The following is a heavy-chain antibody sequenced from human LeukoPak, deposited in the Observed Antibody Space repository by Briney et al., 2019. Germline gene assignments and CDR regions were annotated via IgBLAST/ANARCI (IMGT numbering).Heavy chain of an antibody. Sequence: GASVKVSCTASGYTFTGYYMHWVRQAPGQGLEWMGWINPNSGGTNYAQKFQGRVTMTRDTSISTAYMELSRLRSDDTAVYYCARSSDYDSSGYDAFDIWGQGTMVTVSS. CDR3: ARSSDYDSSGYDAFDI. CDR2: INPNSGGT. V-gene: IGHV1-2*02. CDR1: GYTFTGYY. D-gene: IGHD3-22*01. J-gene: IGHJ3*02.